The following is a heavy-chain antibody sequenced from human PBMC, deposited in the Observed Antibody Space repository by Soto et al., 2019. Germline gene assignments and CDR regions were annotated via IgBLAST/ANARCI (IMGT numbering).Heavy chain of an antibody. J-gene: IGHJ4*02. Sequence: PGGSLRLSCAASGFTFSSYAMSWVRQAPGKGLEWVSAISGNGAETSYADSVRGRFTISRDNSKDTLFLHMNSLRADDTAVYYCGKERRGSGWFVSNCWGLGVLVTVS. CDR2: ISGNGAET. CDR3: GKERRGSGWFVSNC. V-gene: IGHV3-23*01. CDR1: GFTFSSYA. D-gene: IGHD6-19*01.